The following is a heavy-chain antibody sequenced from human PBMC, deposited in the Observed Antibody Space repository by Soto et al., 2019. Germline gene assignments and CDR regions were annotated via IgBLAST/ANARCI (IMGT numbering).Heavy chain of an antibody. J-gene: IGHJ4*02. CDR1: GFTISTHG. Sequence: QAHLVESGGGVVQPGTSLRLSCAASGFTISTHGMHWVRQAPGKGLEWLANIRYDGSNKFYAESVKGRFSISKDNSKNTLYLHMSSLRAEDTAVYYCAAATTWNFHFPYWGQGTQVTGSS. CDR2: IRYDGSNK. D-gene: IGHD1-7*01. CDR3: AAATTWNFHFPY. V-gene: IGHV3-33*03.